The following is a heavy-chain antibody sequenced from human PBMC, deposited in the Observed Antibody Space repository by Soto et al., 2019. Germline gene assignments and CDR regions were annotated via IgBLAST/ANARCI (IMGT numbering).Heavy chain of an antibody. Sequence: QVQLQESGPGLVKPSETLSLTCAVSGDSINTNNWWSWVRQPPGRGLEWIGEIYHTGSTNYNPSLXXRVTLSADRSKNQLSLRLNSVTAADTAVYFCARDTHWGLGDWGQGTLVIVSS. D-gene: IGHD7-27*01. CDR2: IYHTGST. CDR1: GDSINTNNW. CDR3: ARDTHWGLGD. V-gene: IGHV4-4*02. J-gene: IGHJ4*02.